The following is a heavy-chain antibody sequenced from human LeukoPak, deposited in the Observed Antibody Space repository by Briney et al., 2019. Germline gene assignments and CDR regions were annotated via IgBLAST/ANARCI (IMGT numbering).Heavy chain of an antibody. V-gene: IGHV3-64*01. CDR1: GFTFSSFA. CDR3: ARYYYGMDV. Sequence: PGGSLRLSCAASGFTFSSFAMHWVRQAPGKGLEYVSAISSNGDSTYYGKSVRGRFTISRDNSKNTLYLQMGSLRAEDMAVYYCARYYYGMDVWGQGTTVTDSS. CDR2: ISSNGDST. J-gene: IGHJ6*02.